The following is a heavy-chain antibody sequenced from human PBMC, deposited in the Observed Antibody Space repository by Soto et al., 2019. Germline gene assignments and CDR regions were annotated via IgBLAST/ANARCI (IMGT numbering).Heavy chain of an antibody. J-gene: IGHJ6*01. V-gene: IGHV4-30-4*08. CDR2: IYHSGAT. CDR1: GGSINIADYS. D-gene: IGHD3-10*01. Sequence: QVLLQESGPGTVKSSETLSLTCSVSGGSINIADYSWGWLRQAPGKGPEWIGNIYHSGATFYNPSFNSRVAISMDMSRNQFSLNLDSMTVADSALYYCVRTKVFIWFGDLLEPNYLYYGLDVWGPGTTVTVLS. CDR3: VRTKVFIWFGDLLEPNYLYYGLDV.